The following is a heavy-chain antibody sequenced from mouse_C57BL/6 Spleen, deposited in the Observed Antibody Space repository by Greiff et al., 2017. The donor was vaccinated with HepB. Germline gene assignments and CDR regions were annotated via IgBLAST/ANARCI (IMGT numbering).Heavy chain of an antibody. CDR2: ISNLAYSI. V-gene: IGHV5-15*01. CDR1: GFTFSDYG. J-gene: IGHJ3*01. Sequence: EVMLVESGGGLVQPGGSLKLSCAASGFTFSDYGMAWVRQAPRKGPEWVAFISNLAYSIYYADTVTGRFTISRENAKNTLYLEMSSLRSEDTAMYYCAREGDWDEAWFAYWGQGTLVTVSA. D-gene: IGHD4-1*01. CDR3: AREGDWDEAWFAY.